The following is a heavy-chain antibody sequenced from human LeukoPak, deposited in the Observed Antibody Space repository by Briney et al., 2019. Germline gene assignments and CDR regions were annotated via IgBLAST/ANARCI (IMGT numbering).Heavy chain of an antibody. D-gene: IGHD4-17*01. CDR3: ARVAAVTASPKSDD. J-gene: IGHJ4*02. V-gene: IGHV4-30-4*01. Sequence: SQTLSLTCTVSGGSISSGDYFWSWLRQPPGKGLEWIGYSYYGGSTYHNPSLKSRVTISVDTSKNPLSLKLSSVTAADTAVYYCARVAAVTASPKSDDWGQGTLVTVSS. CDR1: GGSISSGDYF. CDR2: SYYGGST.